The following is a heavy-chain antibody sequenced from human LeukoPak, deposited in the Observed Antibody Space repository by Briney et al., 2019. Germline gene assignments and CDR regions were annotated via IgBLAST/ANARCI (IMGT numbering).Heavy chain of an antibody. D-gene: IGHD1-26*01. J-gene: IGHJ4*02. V-gene: IGHV3-11*01. CDR3: ASPSEVGAIDY. CDR2: ISSSGSTI. CDR1: GFTFSDYY. Sequence: GGSLRLSCAASGFTFSDYYMSWIRQAPGKGLGWVSYISSSGSTIYYAASVKGRFTISRDNAKNSLYLQMNSLRAEDTAVYYCASPSEVGAIDYWGQGTLVTVSS.